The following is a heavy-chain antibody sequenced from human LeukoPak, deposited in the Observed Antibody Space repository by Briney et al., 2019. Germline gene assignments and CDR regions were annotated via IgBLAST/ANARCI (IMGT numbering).Heavy chain of an antibody. CDR2: IKQEGSEK. CDR1: GFSFGSYW. CDR3: ARGYESSGYYYSYYYYGMDV. Sequence: GGSLRLSCAASGFSFGSYWMSWVRQARGKGLEWVANIKQEGSEKFYVDSVKGRFTISRDNAKNSLYLQMNSLRAEDTAVYYCARGYESSGYYYSYYYYGMDVWGQGTTVTVSS. J-gene: IGHJ6*02. V-gene: IGHV3-7*01. D-gene: IGHD3-22*01.